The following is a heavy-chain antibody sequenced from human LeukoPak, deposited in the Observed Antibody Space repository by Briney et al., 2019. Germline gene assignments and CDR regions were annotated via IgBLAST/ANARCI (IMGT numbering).Heavy chain of an antibody. J-gene: IGHJ4*02. CDR3: AKDAQRGFDYSNSLEY. CDR2: IWSDGSNK. D-gene: IGHD4-11*01. CDR1: GFTFSHYG. V-gene: IGHV3-33*06. Sequence: ERSLRLSCIPSGFTFSHYGFHWVRQAPGKGLEWVAVIWSDGSNKYYGDSVKGRFIIYRDDSQNTVYLQMNSLRAEDTAVYYCAKDAQRGFDYSNSLEYWGQGSLVTVSS.